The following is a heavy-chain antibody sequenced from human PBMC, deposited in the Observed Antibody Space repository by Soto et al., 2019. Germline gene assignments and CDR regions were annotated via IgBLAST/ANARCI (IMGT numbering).Heavy chain of an antibody. V-gene: IGHV4-59*08. D-gene: IGHD5-12*01. CDR2: IYYGGST. CDR1: GGSLGAYY. Sequence: SETLCLTCTVSGGSLGAYYWSWIRQPPGKGLEWIGYIYYGGSTNYNPSFKSRVTISVDTSKNQFSLKLSSVTAADTAVYYCARLLYEGFYYYYMDVWGKGTTVTVSS. J-gene: IGHJ6*03. CDR3: ARLLYEGFYYYYMDV.